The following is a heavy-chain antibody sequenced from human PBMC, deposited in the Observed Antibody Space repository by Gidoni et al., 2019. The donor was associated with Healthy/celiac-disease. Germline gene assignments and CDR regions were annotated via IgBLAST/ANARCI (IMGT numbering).Heavy chain of an antibody. V-gene: IGHV3-21*01. CDR2: ISSSSSYI. Sequence: EVQLVESGGGLVKPGGSLRLSCAASGFTFSSYSMNWVRQAPGKGLEWVSSISSSSSYIYYADSVKGRFTISRDNAKNSLYLQMNSLRAEDTAVYYCAREPAGGYYYGSGSYSGDGMDVWGQGTTVTVSS. J-gene: IGHJ6*02. CDR3: AREPAGGYYYGSGSYSGDGMDV. D-gene: IGHD3-10*01. CDR1: GFTFSSYS.